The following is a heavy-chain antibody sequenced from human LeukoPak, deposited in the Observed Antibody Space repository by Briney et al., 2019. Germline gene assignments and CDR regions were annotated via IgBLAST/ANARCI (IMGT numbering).Heavy chain of an antibody. CDR2: INPNSGGT. CDR3: ARDLIPVNWFDP. CDR1: GYTFTGYY. D-gene: IGHD3-16*01. Sequence: ASVKVSCKASGYTFTGYYMHWVRQAPGQGLEWMGWINPNSGGTNYAQKFQGRVTMTRDTSISTAYMELSRLRSEDTAVYYCARDLIPVNWFDPWGQGTLVTVSS. V-gene: IGHV1-2*02. J-gene: IGHJ5*02.